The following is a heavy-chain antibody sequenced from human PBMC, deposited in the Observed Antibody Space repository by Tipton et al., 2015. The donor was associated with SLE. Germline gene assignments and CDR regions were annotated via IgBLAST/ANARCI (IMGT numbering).Heavy chain of an antibody. CDR3: ARDWQDDSSDSIGNPAFDI. CDR1: GGSISSSSYY. D-gene: IGHD3-22*01. CDR2: IYTSVST. Sequence: TLSLTCTVSGGSISSSSYYWGWIRQPAGRGLEWIGYIYTSVSTNYNPSLKSRVTISVDTSKNQFSLKLSSVTAADTAVYYCARDWQDDSSDSIGNPAFDIWGQGTMVTVSS. V-gene: IGHV4-61*09. J-gene: IGHJ3*02.